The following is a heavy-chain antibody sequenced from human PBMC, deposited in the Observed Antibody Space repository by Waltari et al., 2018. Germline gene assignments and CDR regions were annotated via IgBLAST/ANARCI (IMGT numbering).Heavy chain of an antibody. CDR1: GGPLSGRVYY. D-gene: IGHD4-17*01. CDR2: IYYDGTA. V-gene: IGHV4-39*07. Sequence: QVQLQESGPGLVKPSETLSLTCRVSGGPLSGRVYYWGWIRQPPGKGLEYIGSIYYDGTAFYNPSLKTPVTISVDTSYNQFSLKMKSVTAADTAMYFCVRDRGLRTFFDHWGQGTLVTVSS. CDR3: VRDRGLRTFFDH. J-gene: IGHJ4*02.